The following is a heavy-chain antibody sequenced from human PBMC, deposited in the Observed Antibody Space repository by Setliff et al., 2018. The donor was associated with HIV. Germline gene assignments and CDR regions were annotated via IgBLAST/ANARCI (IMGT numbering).Heavy chain of an antibody. D-gene: IGHD3-10*01. CDR1: GGFISTGGYS. V-gene: IGHV4-61*08. CDR2: IYSSGST. CDR3: ARAYFGSGIYY. Sequence: SETLSLTCTVSGGFISTGGYSWSWIRQPPGKGLEWIGYIYSSGSTNYNPSLKSRVTISVDTSKNQFSLKLYSVTAADTAVYYCARAYFGSGIYYWGQGTLVTSPQ. J-gene: IGHJ4*02.